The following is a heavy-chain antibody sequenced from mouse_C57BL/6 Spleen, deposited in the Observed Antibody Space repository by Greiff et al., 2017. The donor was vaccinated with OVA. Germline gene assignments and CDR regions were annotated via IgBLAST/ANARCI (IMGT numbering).Heavy chain of an antibody. V-gene: IGHV1-72*01. CDR1: GYTFTSYW. D-gene: IGHD1-1*01. CDR2: IDPNSGGT. Sequence: QVQLQQPGAELVKPGASVKLSCKASGYTFTSYWMHWVKQRPGRGLEWIGSIDPNSGGTKYNEKFKSKATLTVDKSSSTAYMQLSSLTSEDSAVYYGARDYSSSYEYYFDYWGQGTTLTVSS. J-gene: IGHJ2*01. CDR3: ARDYSSSYEYYFDY.